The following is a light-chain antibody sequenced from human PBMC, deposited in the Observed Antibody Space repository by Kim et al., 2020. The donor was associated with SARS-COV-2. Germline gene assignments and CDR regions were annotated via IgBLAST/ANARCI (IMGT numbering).Light chain of an antibody. J-gene: IGKJ1*01. CDR3: QQYYSWPSWT. V-gene: IGKV3-15*01. CDR1: QSVSIK. CDR2: GAS. Sequence: EVVVTQSPATLSVSPGERATLSCRASQSVSIKLAWYQQKRGQAPRLLIYGASTRATDIPDRFSGSGSGTEFTLTITSLQSEDFAVYYCQQYYSWPSWTFGQGTKVDIK.